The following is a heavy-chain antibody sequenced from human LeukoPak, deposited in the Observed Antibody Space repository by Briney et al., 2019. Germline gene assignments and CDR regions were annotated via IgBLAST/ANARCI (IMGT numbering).Heavy chain of an antibody. CDR3: AKMENGILWW. D-gene: IGHD2-21*01. Sequence: GGSLRLSCAASGFDFSDHYMSWVRQAPGKGLEWISCISFSSGTIFYADSVKGRFTISRDNSKNTLYLQMNSLRAEDTAVYYCAKMENGILWWWGQGTLVTVSS. V-gene: IGHV3-11*04. CDR2: ISFSSGTI. J-gene: IGHJ4*02. CDR1: GFDFSDHY.